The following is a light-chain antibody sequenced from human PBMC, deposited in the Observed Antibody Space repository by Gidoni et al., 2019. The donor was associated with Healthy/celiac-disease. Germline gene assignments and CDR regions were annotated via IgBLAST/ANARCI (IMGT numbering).Light chain of an antibody. Sequence: QSALTQPRSVSGSPGQSVTISCTGTSSDGGGYNYVSWYQQHPGKAPKLMIYDVSKRPSGVPDRFSGSKSGNTASLTISVLQAEDEADYYCCSYAGSYTYVFGTGTKVTVL. J-gene: IGLJ1*01. CDR3: CSYAGSYTYV. V-gene: IGLV2-11*01. CDR1: SSDGGGYNY. CDR2: DVS.